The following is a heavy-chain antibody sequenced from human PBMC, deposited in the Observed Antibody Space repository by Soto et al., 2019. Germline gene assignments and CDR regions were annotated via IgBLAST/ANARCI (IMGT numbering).Heavy chain of an antibody. V-gene: IGHV1-18*01. CDR1: GYTFTSYG. D-gene: IGHD7-27*01. J-gene: IGHJ4*02. CDR2: ISAYNANT. CDR3: ARPGEYRSDNRCDSANYDY. Sequence: GASVKVSCKASGYTFTSYGISWVRQAPGQGPEWMGWISAYNANTNYAQKLQGRVTMTTDTSTSTAYMELRSLRSDDTAVYYCARPGEYRSDNRCDSANYDYWGQGTLVT.